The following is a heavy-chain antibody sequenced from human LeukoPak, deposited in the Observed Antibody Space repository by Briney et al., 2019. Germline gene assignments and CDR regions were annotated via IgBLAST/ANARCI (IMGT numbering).Heavy chain of an antibody. Sequence: SETLSLTCTVSGGSISSYYWSWIRQPPRKGLEWIGYIDTSGSTNYNPSLKSRVTISVDTSKNQFSLKLSSVTAADTAVYYCARQRVGATKDAFDIWGQGTMVTVSS. D-gene: IGHD1-26*01. CDR1: GGSISSYY. CDR3: ARQRVGATKDAFDI. V-gene: IGHV4-4*09. J-gene: IGHJ3*02. CDR2: IDTSGST.